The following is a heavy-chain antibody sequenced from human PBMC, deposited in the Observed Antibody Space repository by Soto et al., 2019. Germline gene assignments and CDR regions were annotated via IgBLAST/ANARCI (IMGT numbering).Heavy chain of an antibody. CDR2: IRGSGGMTDSRT. D-gene: IGHD6-19*01. V-gene: IGHV3-23*01. CDR1: GFTFSTYA. Sequence: EVQLLESGGGLVQPGGSLRLFCAASGFTFSTYAMSWVRRTPGKGLEWVSGIRGSGGMTDSRTYYAGSVRGRFTISRDNAENTLYLQMDSLTVEDTAVYYCAKDRTSRGWTDFDFWGQGTLVTVSS. CDR3: AKDRTSRGWTDFDF. J-gene: IGHJ4*02.